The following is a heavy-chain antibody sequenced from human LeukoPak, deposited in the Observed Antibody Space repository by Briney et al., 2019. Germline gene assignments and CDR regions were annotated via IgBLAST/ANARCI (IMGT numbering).Heavy chain of an antibody. CDR3: ARGQWFRAF. V-gene: IGHV4-61*08. Sequence: SETLSLTCTVSGGSISSGGYYWTWIRQTPGKGLEWIGEIHYSGSATYNPSLKSRVTISVDTSKNQFSLKMNSVTAADTAVYYCARGQWFRAFWSRGTPVTVSS. CDR2: IHYSGSA. CDR1: GGSISSGGYY. D-gene: IGHD3-10*01. J-gene: IGHJ4*02.